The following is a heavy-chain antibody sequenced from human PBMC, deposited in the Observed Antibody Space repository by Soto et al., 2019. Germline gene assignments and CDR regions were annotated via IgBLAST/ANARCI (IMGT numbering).Heavy chain of an antibody. J-gene: IGHJ6*02. CDR3: ATMVRGVIGDYGMDV. V-gene: IGHV3-73*02. CDR1: GFTFSGSS. CDR2: IRSKANSYAT. Sequence: EVQLVESGGGLVQPGGSLKLSCAASGFTFSGSSMHWVRQASGKGLEWVGRIRSKANSYATTYAASVKGRFTISRDNAKNSLYLQMNSLRAEDTAVYYCATMVRGVIGDYGMDVWGQGTTVTVSS. D-gene: IGHD3-10*01.